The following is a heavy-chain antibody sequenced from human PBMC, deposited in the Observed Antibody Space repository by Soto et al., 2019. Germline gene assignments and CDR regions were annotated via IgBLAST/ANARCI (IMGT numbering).Heavy chain of an antibody. CDR3: AGISGTYSVDY. V-gene: IGHV4-4*02. D-gene: IGHD1-26*01. J-gene: IGHJ4*02. CDR2: IYHSGTT. CDR1: GGFISSSNW. Sequence: QVQLQESGPGLVKPSGTLSLTCAVSGGFISSSNWWSWVRQPPGKGLEWIGEIYHSGTTNYNPSLQSRVTIAVAKAKNQSSLKLNSVTAADTAVYYCAGISGTYSVDYWGQGTLVTVSS.